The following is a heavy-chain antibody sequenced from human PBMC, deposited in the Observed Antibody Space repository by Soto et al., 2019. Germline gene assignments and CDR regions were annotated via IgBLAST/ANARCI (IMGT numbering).Heavy chain of an antibody. D-gene: IGHD1-1*01. J-gene: IGHJ4*02. CDR3: ASQLESTTYFDY. V-gene: IGHV4-39*01. CDR2: ISHTGSP. CDR1: GGSISNSDYF. Sequence: AETLSLTFTVSGGSISNSDYFWAWMRQPPGKGLEWVGTISHTGSPRYNPSLKSRVTISVDTSKNQFSLRLPSVTAADTAVFYCASQLESTTYFDYWGRGTLVTVS.